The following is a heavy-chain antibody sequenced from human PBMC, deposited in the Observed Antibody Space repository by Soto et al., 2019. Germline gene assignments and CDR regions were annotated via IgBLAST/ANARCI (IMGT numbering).Heavy chain of an antibody. Sequence: QMQLVQSGPEVKKPGPSVKVSCKASGFTFTSSAVQWVRQARGQRLEWIGWIVVGSGNTNYAQKFQESVTITRDMSTSTAYMELSRLRSEDTAVYYGAADTRSSSYWGQGTLVTVSS. V-gene: IGHV1-58*01. D-gene: IGHD6-6*01. J-gene: IGHJ4*02. CDR3: AADTRSSSY. CDR2: IVVGSGNT. CDR1: GFTFTSSA.